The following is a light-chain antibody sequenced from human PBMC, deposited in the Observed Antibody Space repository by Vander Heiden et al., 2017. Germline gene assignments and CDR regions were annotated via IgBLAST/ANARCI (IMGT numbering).Light chain of an antibody. Sequence: DIQMTQSPSSLSASLGDRATTTCRASQSISSYLNWYQQKPVKAPKLPIDAASRWQSGGPSRLSGSGSGKDFTRTSSRLQAEDFATYYWQHTYNPRTFGQGTRVEIK. CDR3: QHTYNPRT. V-gene: IGKV1-39*01. CDR1: QSISSY. J-gene: IGKJ1*01. CDR2: AAS.